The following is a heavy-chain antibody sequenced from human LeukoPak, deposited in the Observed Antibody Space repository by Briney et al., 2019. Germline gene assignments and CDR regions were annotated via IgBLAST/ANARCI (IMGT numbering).Heavy chain of an antibody. CDR3: AKSGTSFSFDY. J-gene: IGHJ4*02. D-gene: IGHD1-26*01. CDR2: ISSSGSTI. Sequence: GGSLRLSCAASGFTFSSYEMNWVRQAPGKGLEWVSYISSSGSTIYYADSVKGRFTISRDNAKNSLYLQMNSLRAEDTALYYCAKSGTSFSFDYWGQGTLVTVSS. V-gene: IGHV3-48*03. CDR1: GFTFSSYE.